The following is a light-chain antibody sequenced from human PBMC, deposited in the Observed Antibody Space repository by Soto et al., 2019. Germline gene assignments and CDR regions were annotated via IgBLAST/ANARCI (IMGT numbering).Light chain of an antibody. CDR1: QGISSY. V-gene: IGKV1-9*01. J-gene: IGKJ5*01. CDR2: AAS. CDR3: QQLNSYPLIT. Sequence: DIQLTQSPSFLSASVGDRVTITCRARQGISSYLTWNQQKPGKAPKLLIYAASTLQSGVPSKFSGSGSGTEFTLTISSLQPEDFATYYCQQLNSYPLITFGQGTRLEIK.